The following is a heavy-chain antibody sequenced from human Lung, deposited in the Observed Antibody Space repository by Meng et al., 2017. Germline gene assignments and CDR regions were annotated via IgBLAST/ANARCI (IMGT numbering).Heavy chain of an antibody. CDR2: ISTHNGNT. CDR1: ADTFANYA. V-gene: IGHV1-18*01. J-gene: IGHJ4*02. D-gene: IGHD2-8*02. CDR3: ATARFSFLLGFDY. Sequence: QVQLVRSGAEIKKPGASVKVSCKASADTFANYAISWVRQAPGQGLEWMGRISTHNGNTNYALKLQGRVTVTTDTSTSTAYMELRNLRSDDTAIYYCATARFSFLLGFDYWGQGTLVTVSS.